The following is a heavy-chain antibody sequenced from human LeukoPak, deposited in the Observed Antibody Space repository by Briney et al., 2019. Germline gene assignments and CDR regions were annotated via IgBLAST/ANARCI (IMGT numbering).Heavy chain of an antibody. J-gene: IGHJ4*02. CDR3: ARDTPLIAVAGTFDY. D-gene: IGHD6-19*01. V-gene: IGHV4-34*01. CDR2: INHSGST. Sequence: PSETLSLTCAVYGGSFSGYYWSGIRQPPGKGLEWIGEINHSGSTNYNPSLKSRVTISVDTSKNQFSLKLSSVTAADTAVYYCARDTPLIAVAGTFDYWGQGTLVTVSS. CDR1: GGSFSGYY.